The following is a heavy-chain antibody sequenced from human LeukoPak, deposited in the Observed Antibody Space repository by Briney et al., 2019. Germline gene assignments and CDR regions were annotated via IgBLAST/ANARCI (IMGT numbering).Heavy chain of an antibody. D-gene: IGHD2-2*03. Sequence: KESGPTLLTPPQPLAPTAAVLTIGASTSGVAVAWIRQPPGKALEWLALIYWDDDNRYSPSLKSRLTISKDTSKNQVVLTMTNMDPVDTATYYCAHTLSLVADGCALDYWGQGTLVTVSS. CDR3: AHTLSLVADGCALDY. J-gene: IGHJ4*02. V-gene: IGHV2-5*02. CDR1: TIGASTSGVA. CDR2: IYWDDDN.